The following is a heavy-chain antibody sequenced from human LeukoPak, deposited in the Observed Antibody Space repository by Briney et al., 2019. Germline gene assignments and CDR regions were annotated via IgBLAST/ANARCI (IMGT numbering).Heavy chain of an antibody. CDR1: GGSISSYY. CDR3: ARRDYSSGVDY. J-gene: IGHJ4*02. CDR2: IYYSGST. D-gene: IGHD4-11*01. V-gene: IGHV4-59*05. Sequence: SETLSLTCTVSGGSISSYYWSWIRQPPGKGLEWIGSIYYSGSTYYNPSLKSRVTISVDTSKNQFSLKLSSVTAADTAVYYCARRDYSSGVDYWGQGTLVTVSS.